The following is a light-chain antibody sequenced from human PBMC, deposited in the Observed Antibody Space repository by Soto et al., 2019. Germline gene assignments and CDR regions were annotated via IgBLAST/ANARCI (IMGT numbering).Light chain of an antibody. CDR3: AAWHDSLNGPV. CDR1: SSNIGSHT. Sequence: QSVLTQPPSASGTPGQRVTISCSGGSSNIGSHTVNWYQHLPGTAPKLLIYSNNQRPSGVPDRFSGSVSGTSASLAISGLQPEDEADYYCAAWHDSLNGPVFGGGTKLTVL. J-gene: IGLJ2*01. V-gene: IGLV1-44*01. CDR2: SNN.